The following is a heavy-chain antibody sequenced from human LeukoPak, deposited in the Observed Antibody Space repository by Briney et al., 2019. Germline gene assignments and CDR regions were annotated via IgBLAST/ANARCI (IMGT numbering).Heavy chain of an antibody. D-gene: IGHD2-15*01. Sequence: ASVKVSCKASGYTFTSYGISWVRQAPGQGLEWMGGIIPIFGTANYAQKFQGRVTITADKSTSTAYMELSSLRSEDTAVYYCARSLDPVATPLYYYYYMDVWGKGTTVTVSS. CDR3: ARSLDPVATPLYYYYYMDV. V-gene: IGHV1-69*06. CDR2: IIPIFGTA. J-gene: IGHJ6*03. CDR1: GYTFTSYG.